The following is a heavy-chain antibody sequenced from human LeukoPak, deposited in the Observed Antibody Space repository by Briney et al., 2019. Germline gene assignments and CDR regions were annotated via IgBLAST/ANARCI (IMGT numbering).Heavy chain of an antibody. Sequence: PSETLSLTCTVSGGSISSGGYYWSWIRQHPGKGLEWIGYIYYSGSTYYNPSLKSRVTISVDTSKNQFSLKLSSVTAADTAVYYCARLRRHCTNGVCYDFDYWGQGTLVTVSS. CDR2: IYYSGST. CDR1: GGSISSGGYY. CDR3: ARLRRHCTNGVCYDFDY. J-gene: IGHJ4*02. D-gene: IGHD2-8*01. V-gene: IGHV4-31*03.